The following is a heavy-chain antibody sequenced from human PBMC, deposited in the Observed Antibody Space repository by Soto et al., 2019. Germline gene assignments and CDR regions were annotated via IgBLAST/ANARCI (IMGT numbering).Heavy chain of an antibody. CDR3: ARDSLKYTSSSSYFYGMDV. D-gene: IGHD6-6*01. CDR1: GYTFTGYY. V-gene: IGHV1-2*02. CDR2: INPYSGAT. J-gene: IGHJ6*02. Sequence: GASVKVSCKASGYTFTGYYIHWVRQAPGQGLEWMGWINPYSGATNYAQKFQGRVTMTGVTSISTAYMDLSRLRSDDTAVYYCARDSLKYTSSSSYFYGMDVWGHGTTVTVSS.